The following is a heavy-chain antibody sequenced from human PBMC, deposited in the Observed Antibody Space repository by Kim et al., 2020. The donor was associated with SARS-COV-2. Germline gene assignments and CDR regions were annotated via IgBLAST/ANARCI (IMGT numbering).Heavy chain of an antibody. V-gene: IGHV1-18*04. CDR3: ASGATYYDILTGYYPAYYFDY. Sequence: ASVKVSCKASGYTFTSYGISWVRQAPGQGLEWMGWISAYNGNTNYAQKLQGRVTMTTDTSTSTAYMELRSLRSDDTAVYYCASGATYYDILTGYYPAYYFDYWGQGTLVPVSS. CDR1: GYTFTSYG. J-gene: IGHJ4*02. CDR2: ISAYNGNT. D-gene: IGHD3-9*01.